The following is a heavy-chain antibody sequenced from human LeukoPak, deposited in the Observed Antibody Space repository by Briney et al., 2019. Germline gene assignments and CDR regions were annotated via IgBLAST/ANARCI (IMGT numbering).Heavy chain of an antibody. V-gene: IGHV5-51*01. CDR2: IYPGDSDT. D-gene: IGHD1-14*01. J-gene: IGHJ2*01. CDR3: VATKRGLWPWYFDL. CDR1: GYSFTSSW. Sequence: GESLKISCKGSGYSFTSSWIGWVRQMPGKGLEWMGIIYPGDSDTRYSPSFQGQVTISTDKSISTAYLQWSGLKASDTAMYYCVATKRGLWPWYFDLRGRGTLVIVSS.